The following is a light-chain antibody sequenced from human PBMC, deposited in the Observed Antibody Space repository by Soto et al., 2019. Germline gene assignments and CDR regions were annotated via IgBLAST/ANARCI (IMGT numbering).Light chain of an antibody. CDR3: QQYNSYP. CDR2: GAS. CDR1: QSVSNTF. V-gene: IGKV3-20*01. Sequence: EIVLTQSPGTMSLSPGERATLSCRASQSVSNTFVAWYQQKPGQAPRLLIYGASTRATGIPGWFSGSGSGTEFPLTISNLQPDDFATYYCQQYNSYPFGQGTKVDIK. J-gene: IGKJ1*01.